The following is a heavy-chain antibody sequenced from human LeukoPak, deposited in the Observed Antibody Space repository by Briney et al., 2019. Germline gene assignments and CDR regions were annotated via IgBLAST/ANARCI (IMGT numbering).Heavy chain of an antibody. CDR1: GFNFSSYW. J-gene: IGHJ4*02. CDR2: ISWNSGSI. Sequence: GGSLRLSCVASGFNFSSYWMTWVRQSPGKGLEWVSGISWNSGSIGYADSVKGRFTISRDNAKNSLYLQMNSLRAEDTALYYCAKGWNYDSSGPFDYWGQGTLVTVSS. V-gene: IGHV3-9*01. CDR3: AKGWNYDSSGPFDY. D-gene: IGHD3-22*01.